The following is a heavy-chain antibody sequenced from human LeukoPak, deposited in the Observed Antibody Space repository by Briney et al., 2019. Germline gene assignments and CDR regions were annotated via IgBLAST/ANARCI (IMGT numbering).Heavy chain of an antibody. Sequence: SETLSLTCAVYGGSFSGYYWSWIRQPPGKGLEWIGEINHSGSTNYNPSLKSRVTISVGTSKNQFSLKLSSVTAADTAVYYCARRCVTVTTVLDFDYWGQGTLVTVSS. CDR3: ARRCVTVTTVLDFDY. J-gene: IGHJ4*02. D-gene: IGHD4-17*01. CDR2: INHSGST. CDR1: GGSFSGYY. V-gene: IGHV4-34*01.